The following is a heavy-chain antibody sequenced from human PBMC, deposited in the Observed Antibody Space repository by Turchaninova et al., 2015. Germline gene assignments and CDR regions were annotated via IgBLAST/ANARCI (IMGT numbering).Heavy chain of an antibody. Sequence: QVQLQESGPGLVKPWETLSLSCTVSGDPISSYDWSWIRQPPGKGLEWIGFISYSGITNSNPSLGRRVHKAVXXSKNXFSLKXXSVXAXDTAVYYXXXHYGSSGYYXLSLXXWGQGTLVTXSS. CDR3: XXHYGSSGYYXLSLXX. CDR1: GDPISSYD. J-gene: IGHJ4*02. V-gene: IGHV4-59*08. D-gene: IGHD3-22*01. CDR2: ISYSGIT.